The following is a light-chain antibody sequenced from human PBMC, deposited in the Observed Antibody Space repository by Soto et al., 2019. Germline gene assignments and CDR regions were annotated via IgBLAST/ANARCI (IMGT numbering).Light chain of an antibody. Sequence: DIQLTQSPATLSESVVDSVTISCRASQNVTTSMAWYQHKPGRAPKLLIFDVSNLESGVPSRLSGGGSGTDFTLTISSLHSDDFATYYCQQYDYSRTFGRGTKVDIK. CDR3: QQYDYSRT. CDR2: DVS. J-gene: IGKJ1*01. V-gene: IGKV1-5*01. CDR1: QNVTTS.